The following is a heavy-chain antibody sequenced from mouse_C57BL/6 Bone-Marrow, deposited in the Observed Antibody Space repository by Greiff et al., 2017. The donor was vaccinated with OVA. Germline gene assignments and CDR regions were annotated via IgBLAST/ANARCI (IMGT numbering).Heavy chain of an antibody. CDR2: IYPGDGDT. CDR1: GYAFSSSW. D-gene: IGHD1-1*01. Sequence: QVQLQQSGPELVKPGASVKISCKASGYAFSSSWMNWVKQRPGKGLEWIGRIYPGDGDTNYNGKFKGKATLTADKSSSTAYMELRSLTSEDTAVYYCARRAVGGFAYWGQGTLVTVSA. J-gene: IGHJ3*01. CDR3: ARRAVGGFAY. V-gene: IGHV1-82*01.